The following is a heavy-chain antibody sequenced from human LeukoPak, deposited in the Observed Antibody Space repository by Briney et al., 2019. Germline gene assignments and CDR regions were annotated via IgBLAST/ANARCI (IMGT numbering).Heavy chain of an antibody. CDR3: AREDSSGYYYFDY. Sequence: SETLSLTCTVSGGSISSYYWSWIRQPPGKGLEWIGYIYYSGSTNYNPSLKSRVTISVDTSKNQFSLKLSSVTAADTAVYYCAREDSSGYYYFDYWGQGTLVAVSS. CDR1: GGSISSYY. CDR2: IYYSGST. J-gene: IGHJ4*02. V-gene: IGHV4-59*01. D-gene: IGHD3-22*01.